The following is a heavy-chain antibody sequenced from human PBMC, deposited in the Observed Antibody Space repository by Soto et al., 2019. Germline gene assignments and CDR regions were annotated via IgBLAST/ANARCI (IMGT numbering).Heavy chain of an antibody. CDR2: IIPILGIA. CDR1: GGTFSSYT. Sequence: QVQLVQSGAEVKKPGSSVKVSCKASGGTFSSYTISWVRQAPGQGLEWMGRIIPILGIANYARKFQGRATITADKSTSTACMELSSMGSEDTAVYYCAGARENYVTGHYYCYGMDVWGQGTTVTVSS. V-gene: IGHV1-69*02. CDR3: AGARENYVTGHYYCYGMDV. D-gene: IGHD3-10*02. J-gene: IGHJ6*02.